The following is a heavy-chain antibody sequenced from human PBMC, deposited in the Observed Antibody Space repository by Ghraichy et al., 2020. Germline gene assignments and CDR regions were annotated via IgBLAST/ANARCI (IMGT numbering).Heavy chain of an antibody. CDR1: GFTFSGYW. V-gene: IGHV3-7*03. Sequence: LSLTCAASGFTFSGYWLSWVLQSPWKGLEWVANIKEDGSEKYYVDSVKGRFTIPRDKGKNSLYLQMNSLRAEDTAVYYCAISMDRGISSLYHYGMDVWGQGTTVSVSS. CDR2: IKEDGSEK. D-gene: IGHD3-10*01. J-gene: IGHJ6*02. CDR3: AISMDRGISSLYHYGMDV.